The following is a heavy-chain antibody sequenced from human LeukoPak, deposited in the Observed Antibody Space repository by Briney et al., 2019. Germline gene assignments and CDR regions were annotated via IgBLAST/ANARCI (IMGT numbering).Heavy chain of an antibody. Sequence: GGSLRLSCAASGFTFSSYAMSWVRQAPGKGLEWVSAISGSGGSTYYADSVKGRFTISRDNSKNTLYLQMNSLRAEDTAVYYCASAGEYGGNSRHWGQGTLVTVSS. CDR1: GFTFSSYA. CDR3: ASAGEYGGNSRH. V-gene: IGHV3-23*01. CDR2: ISGSGGST. J-gene: IGHJ1*01. D-gene: IGHD4-23*01.